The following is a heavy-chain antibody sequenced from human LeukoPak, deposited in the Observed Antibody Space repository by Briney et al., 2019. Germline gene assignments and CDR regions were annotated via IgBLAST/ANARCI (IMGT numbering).Heavy chain of an antibody. CDR2: MNPNSGNT. Sequence: ASVKVSCKASGYTFTSYDINWVRQATGQGLEWMGWMNPNSGNTGYAQKFQGRVTITRNTSISTAYMELSSLRSEDTAVYYCARGIAARRSYYFDYWGQGTLVTVSS. J-gene: IGHJ4*02. CDR1: GYTFTSYD. CDR3: ARGIAARRSYYFDY. V-gene: IGHV1-8*03. D-gene: IGHD6-6*01.